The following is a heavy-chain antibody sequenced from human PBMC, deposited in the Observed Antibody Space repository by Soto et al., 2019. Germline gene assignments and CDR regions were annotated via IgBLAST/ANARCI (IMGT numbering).Heavy chain of an antibody. CDR3: ARGYCSGGSCYPGFNYYYGMDV. D-gene: IGHD2-15*01. Sequence: QVQLVQSGAEVKKPGASVKVSCKASGYTFTSYGISWVRQALGQGLEWMGWISAYNGNTNYAQKLQGRVTMTTDTSTSTAYMELRSLRSEDTAVYYCARGYCSGGSCYPGFNYYYGMDVWGQGTTVTVSS. CDR1: GYTFTSYG. V-gene: IGHV1-18*01. J-gene: IGHJ6*02. CDR2: ISAYNGNT.